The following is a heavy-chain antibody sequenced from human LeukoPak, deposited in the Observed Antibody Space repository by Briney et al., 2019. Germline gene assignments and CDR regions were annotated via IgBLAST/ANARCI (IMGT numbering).Heavy chain of an antibody. V-gene: IGHV3-23*01. CDR3: AKSYSYYHMDD. Sequence: GGSLRLSCAASGFTFDDYGMSWVRQAPGKGLEWVSSIRGSGDSTYYADSVKGRFTISRDNTKNTLYLQMNSLRGDDTAVYYCAKSYSYYHMDDWGKGTSVTVSS. CDR1: GFTFDDYG. J-gene: IGHJ6*03. CDR2: IRGSGDST.